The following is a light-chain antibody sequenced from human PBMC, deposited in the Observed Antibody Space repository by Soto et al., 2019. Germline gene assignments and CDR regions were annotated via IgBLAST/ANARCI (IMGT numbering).Light chain of an antibody. CDR3: QQYNRYRA. J-gene: IGKJ1*01. V-gene: IGKV1-5*03. CDR2: KAS. Sequence: VQVTQYPPTMSASVGDSVTITCRASQSISNWLAWHQQKPGKAPKLLIYKASSLESGVPSRFSGSGSGTEFTLTISSLQPDDIATYYCQQYNRYRAFGQGTKVDIK. CDR1: QSISNW.